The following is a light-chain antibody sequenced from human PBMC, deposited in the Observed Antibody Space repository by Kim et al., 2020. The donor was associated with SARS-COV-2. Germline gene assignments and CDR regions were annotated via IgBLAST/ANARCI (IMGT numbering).Light chain of an antibody. V-gene: IGLV6-57*03. CDR3: QSYNRSNVV. Sequence: GNTVTISCTRSSGSIADNYVQWYQQRPGGVPTTVIYEDDQRPSGVSDRFSGSIDNSSNSASLTISGLKTEDEADYYCQSYNRSNVVFGGGTQLTVL. J-gene: IGLJ2*01. CDR2: EDD. CDR1: SGSIADNY.